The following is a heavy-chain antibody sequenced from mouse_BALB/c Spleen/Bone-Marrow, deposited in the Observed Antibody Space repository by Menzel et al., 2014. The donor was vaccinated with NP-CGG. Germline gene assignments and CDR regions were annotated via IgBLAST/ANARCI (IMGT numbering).Heavy chain of an antibody. J-gene: IGHJ2*01. Sequence: EVHLVESGGGLVQPGGSLKLSCAASGFDFSRYWMSWVRQAPRKGLEWIGEINPDSSRINYTPSLKDKFIISRDNAKNTLYLQMRKVRSEDTALYYCARQGYYVYSDYLGQGSTLTISS. V-gene: IGHV4-1*02. CDR1: GFDFSRYW. D-gene: IGHD1-1*01. CDR3: ARQGYYVYSDY. CDR2: INPDSSRI.